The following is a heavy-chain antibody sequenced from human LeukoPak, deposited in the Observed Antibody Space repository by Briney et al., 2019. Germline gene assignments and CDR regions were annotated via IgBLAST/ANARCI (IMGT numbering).Heavy chain of an antibody. Sequence: PSETLSLTCAVYGGSFSGYYWSWIRQPPGKGLEWIGEINHSGSTNYNLSLKSRVTISVDTSKNQFSLKLSSVTAADTAVYYCARAYYYDSSHRTFDYWGQGTLVTVSS. CDR2: INHSGST. CDR1: GGSFSGYY. CDR3: ARAYYYDSSHRTFDY. D-gene: IGHD3-22*01. J-gene: IGHJ4*02. V-gene: IGHV4-34*01.